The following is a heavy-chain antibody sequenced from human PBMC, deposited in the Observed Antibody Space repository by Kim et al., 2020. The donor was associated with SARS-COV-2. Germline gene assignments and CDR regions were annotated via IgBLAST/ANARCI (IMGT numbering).Heavy chain of an antibody. Sequence: GGSLRLSCAASGFTFSSYAMHWVRQAPGKGLEWVADISYDGSNKYYADSVKGRFTISRDNSKNTLYLQMNSLRAEDTAVYYCARDVGYYYGSGSYFSYWGQGTPVTVSS. CDR2: ISYDGSNK. V-gene: IGHV3-30-3*01. J-gene: IGHJ4*02. CDR3: ARDVGYYYGSGSYFSY. D-gene: IGHD3-10*01. CDR1: GFTFSSYA.